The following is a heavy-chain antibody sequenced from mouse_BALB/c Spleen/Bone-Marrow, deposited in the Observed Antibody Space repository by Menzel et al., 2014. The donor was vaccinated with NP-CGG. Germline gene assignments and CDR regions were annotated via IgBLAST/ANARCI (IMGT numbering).Heavy chain of an antibody. CDR1: GFTFTDYY. Sequence: EVQREESGGGLVQPGASLRLSCATSGFTFTDYYMIWVRQPPGKALEWLALIRSKDHGYTTEYSASVKGRFTISRDNSQSILYLPMNTLRAEDSATYYCARDPQYYYVSNYVGWYFDVWGAGTTVTVSS. V-gene: IGHV7-3*02. D-gene: IGHD1-1*01. J-gene: IGHJ1*01. CDR2: IRSKDHGYTT. CDR3: ARDPQYYYVSNYVGWYFDV.